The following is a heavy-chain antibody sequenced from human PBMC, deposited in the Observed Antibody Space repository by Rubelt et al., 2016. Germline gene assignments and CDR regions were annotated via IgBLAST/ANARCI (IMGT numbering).Heavy chain of an antibody. CDR3: ARLAYKSLAWDS. V-gene: IGHV4-59*08. D-gene: IGHD3-16*01. J-gene: IGHJ5*01. Sequence: QVQLQESGPGLVKPSETLSLTCTVSGGSISNYYWSWIRQPPGKGLEWIGYIYYTGSTNYIPSLESRVTISVDTSKKQFSLELTSVTAADTAVYYCARLAYKSLAWDSWGQGTLVTVSS. CDR1: GGSISNYY. CDR2: IYYTGST.